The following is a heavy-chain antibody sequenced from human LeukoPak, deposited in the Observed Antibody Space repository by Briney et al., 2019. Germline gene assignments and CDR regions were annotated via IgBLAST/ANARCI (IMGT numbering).Heavy chain of an antibody. D-gene: IGHD2-21*02. J-gene: IGHJ4*02. CDR3: AKWGPYCVGDYCPALDS. CDR1: RFAFSNYW. Sequence: GGSLRLSCVASRFAFSNYWMSWVRQAPGKGLEWVANINQDGSKKRYADSMKGRFTISRDNAKESLYLQLNSLRAEDTAVYYCAKWGPYCVGDYCPALDSWGQGTLVTVSS. V-gene: IGHV3-7*01. CDR2: INQDGSKK.